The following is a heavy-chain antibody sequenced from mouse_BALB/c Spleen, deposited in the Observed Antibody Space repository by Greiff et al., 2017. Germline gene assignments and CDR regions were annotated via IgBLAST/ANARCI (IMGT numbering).Heavy chain of an antibody. CDR3: ARSPKSAMDY. Sequence: EVMLVESGGGLVQPGGSRKLSCAASGFTFSSFGMHWVRQAPEKGLEWVAYISSGSSTIYYADTVKGRFTISRDNPKNTLFLQMTSLRSEDTAMYYCARSPKSAMDYWGQGTSVTVSS. V-gene: IGHV5-17*02. J-gene: IGHJ4*01. CDR1: GFTFSSFG. CDR2: ISSGSSTI.